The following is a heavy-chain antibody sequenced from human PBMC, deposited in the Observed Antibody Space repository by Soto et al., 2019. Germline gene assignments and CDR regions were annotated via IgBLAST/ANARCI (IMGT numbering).Heavy chain of an antibody. CDR2: ISAYNGNT. CDR1: GYTFTSYG. Sequence: GASVKVSCKASGYTFTSYGISWVRQAPGQGLEWMGWISAYNGNTNYAQKLQGRVTMTTDTSTSTAYMELRSPRSDDTAVYYCARVADYVWGSYRSYGMDVWGQGTTVTVSS. J-gene: IGHJ6*02. D-gene: IGHD3-16*02. CDR3: ARVADYVWGSYRSYGMDV. V-gene: IGHV1-18*04.